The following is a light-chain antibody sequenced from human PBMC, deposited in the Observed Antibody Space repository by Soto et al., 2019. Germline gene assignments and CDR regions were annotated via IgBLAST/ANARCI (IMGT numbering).Light chain of an antibody. Sequence: EIVLTQSPGTLSLSPGERATLSCRASQSVSSSYLDWYQQKPGQAPRLLIYGASRRATGIPDRFIGSGSGTDFTLTISRLEPEDFAVYYCQQYGSSRTFGQGNKVEIK. CDR1: QSVSSSY. J-gene: IGKJ1*01. CDR2: GAS. V-gene: IGKV3-20*01. CDR3: QQYGSSRT.